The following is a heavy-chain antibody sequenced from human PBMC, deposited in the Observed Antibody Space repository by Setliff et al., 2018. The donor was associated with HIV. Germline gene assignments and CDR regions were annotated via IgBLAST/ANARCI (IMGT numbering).Heavy chain of an antibody. CDR1: GYTFTDYY. D-gene: IGHD2-2*01. CDR2: IHPNSGGT. V-gene: IGHV1-2*06. Sequence: GASVKVSCKASGYTFTDYYIHWVRRVPGQGLDWMGRIHPNSGGTNSAQKFQGRITMTRDTSMKTAYMELTRLTFGDAALYYCARVGVHASTLNFFDLWGQGTLITVSS. J-gene: IGHJ4*02. CDR3: ARVGVHASTLNFFDL.